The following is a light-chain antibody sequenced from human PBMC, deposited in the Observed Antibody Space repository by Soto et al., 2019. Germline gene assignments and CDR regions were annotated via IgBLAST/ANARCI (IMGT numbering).Light chain of an antibody. CDR2: GAS. CDR3: QQYGSSGT. CDR1: QTVSSN. J-gene: IGKJ1*01. Sequence: KKSPATLSVSQGERATLPCRASQTVSSNLAWYQQKPGQAPRLLIYGASNRATGIPDRFSGSGSGTVFTLTISRLDPEDFAVYYCQQYGSSGTFGQGTKVDIK. V-gene: IGKV3-20*01.